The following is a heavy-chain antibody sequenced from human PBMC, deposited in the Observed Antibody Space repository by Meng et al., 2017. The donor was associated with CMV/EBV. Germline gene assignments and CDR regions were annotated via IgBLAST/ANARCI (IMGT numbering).Heavy chain of an antibody. CDR1: GFTFSSYS. J-gene: IGHJ4*02. Sequence: GESLKISCAASGFTFSSYSMNWVRQAPGKGLEWVSSISSSSYIYYADSVKGRFTISRDNAKNSPYLQMNRLRAEDTAGYYCARDNSDVPAGTGVFDYWGQGTLVTVSS. CDR3: ARDNSDVPAGTGVFDY. CDR2: ISSSSYI. V-gene: IGHV3-21*01. D-gene: IGHD6-13*01.